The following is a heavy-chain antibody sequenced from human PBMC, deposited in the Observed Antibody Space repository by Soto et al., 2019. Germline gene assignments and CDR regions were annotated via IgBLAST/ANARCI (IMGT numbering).Heavy chain of an antibody. J-gene: IGHJ4*02. CDR3: TRDTNYCSGGSCYSLWY. CDR2: IRSKAYGGTT. V-gene: IGHV3-49*05. Sequence: EVQLVESGGGLVKPGRSLRLSCTASGFTFGDYAMSWFRQAPGKGLEWVGFIRSKAYGGTTEYAASVKGRFTISRDDSKSIAYLQMNSLKTDDTAVYYCTRDTNYCSGGSCYSLWYWGQGTLVTVSS. CDR1: GFTFGDYA. D-gene: IGHD2-15*01.